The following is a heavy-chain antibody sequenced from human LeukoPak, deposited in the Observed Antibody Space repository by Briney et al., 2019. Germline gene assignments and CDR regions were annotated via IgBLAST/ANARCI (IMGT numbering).Heavy chain of an antibody. CDR1: GYTLTGYY. CDR2: INPYSGDT. D-gene: IGHD5-12*01. V-gene: IGHV1-2*02. CDR3: ARTNGGYEYN. J-gene: IGHJ4*02. Sequence: GASVKVSCKASGYTLTGYYMHWVRQAPGQGLAWMGWINPYSGDTTYAQKFQGRLTLTRDTSISTAYMEVSRLKSDDTAVYYCARTNGGYEYNWGQGTRVIVSS.